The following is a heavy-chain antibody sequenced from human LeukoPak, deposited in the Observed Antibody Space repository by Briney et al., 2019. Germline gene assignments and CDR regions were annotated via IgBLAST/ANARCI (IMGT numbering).Heavy chain of an antibody. D-gene: IGHD3-22*01. CDR1: GFTFSSYW. CDR3: TRGGGDNSGDYFFDY. CDR2: IKQDGSEK. J-gene: IGHJ4*02. Sequence: GGSLRLSCAASGFTFSSYWMSWVRQAPGKGLEWVANIKQDGSEKYFVDSVKGRFTISRDNAKNSLYLQMNSLRAGDTAVYYCTRGGGDNSGDYFFDYWGQGTLVTVSS. V-gene: IGHV3-7*01.